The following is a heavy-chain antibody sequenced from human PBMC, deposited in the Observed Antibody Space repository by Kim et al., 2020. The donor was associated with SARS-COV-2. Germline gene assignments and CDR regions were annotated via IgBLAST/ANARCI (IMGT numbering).Heavy chain of an antibody. V-gene: IGHV6-1*01. D-gene: IGHD2-15*01. Sequence: KSRITINPDTSKNQFSLQLNSVTPEDTAVYYCARGAQRGIVVVVAAVFDYWGQGTLVTVSS. J-gene: IGHJ4*02. CDR3: ARGAQRGIVVVVAAVFDY.